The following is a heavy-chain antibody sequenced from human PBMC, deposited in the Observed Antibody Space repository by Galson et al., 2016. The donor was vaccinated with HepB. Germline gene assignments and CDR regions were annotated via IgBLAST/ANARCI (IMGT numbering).Heavy chain of an antibody. CDR2: IYHRGST. J-gene: IGHJ4*02. D-gene: IGHD3-22*01. CDR3: ARSRYYYEFSGYLFDY. Sequence: TLSLTCTVSGDSISSDDYYWSWIRQPPGKGLEWIGYIYHRGSTHYNPSLKSRISMSVDTSKNHFSLQLKSVTAADTSVYYCARSRYYYEFSGYLFDYWGPGTLVTVSS. CDR1: GDSISSDDYY. V-gene: IGHV4-30-4*01.